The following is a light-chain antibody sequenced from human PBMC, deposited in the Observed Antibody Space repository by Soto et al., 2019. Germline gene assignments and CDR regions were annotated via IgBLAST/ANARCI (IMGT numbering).Light chain of an antibody. CDR3: QQYYSLWT. J-gene: IGKJ1*01. CDR1: QTIRNY. CDR2: AAS. Sequence: DIQMTQSLSTLSASFGNKATITCRASQTIRNYLNWYQQKPGKAPQLLIYAASNLQSGVPSRFSGSGSGTDFTLTINCLQSEDFATYYCQQYYSLWTFGQGSKVDI. V-gene: IGKV1-39*01.